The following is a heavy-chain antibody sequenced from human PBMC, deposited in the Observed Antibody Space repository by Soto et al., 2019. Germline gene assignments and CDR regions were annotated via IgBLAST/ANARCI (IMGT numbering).Heavy chain of an antibody. CDR2: MNPNSGNT. J-gene: IGHJ6*03. CDR3: ARGDPHYYYMDV. V-gene: IGHV1-8*01. CDR1: GYTFTSYD. Sequence: ASVKVSCKASGYTFTSYDINWVRQATGQGLEWMGWMNPNSGNTGYAQKFQGRVTMTRNTSISTAYMELSSLRSEDTAVYYCARGDPHYYYMDVWGKGTTVTVLL.